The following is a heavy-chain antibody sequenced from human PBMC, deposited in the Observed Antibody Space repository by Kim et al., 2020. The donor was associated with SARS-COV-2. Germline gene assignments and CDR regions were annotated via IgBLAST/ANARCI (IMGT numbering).Heavy chain of an antibody. D-gene: IGHD3-3*01. V-gene: IGHV7-4-1*02. CDR2: INTNTGNP. CDR1: GYTFTSYA. J-gene: IGHJ4*02. CDR3: ARESYDFWSGPYYFDY. Sequence: ASVKVSCKASGYTFTSYAMNWVRQAPGQGLEWMGWINTNTGNPTYAQGFTGRFVFSLDTSVSTAYLQISSLKAEDTAVYYCARESYDFWSGPYYFDYWGQGTLVTVSS.